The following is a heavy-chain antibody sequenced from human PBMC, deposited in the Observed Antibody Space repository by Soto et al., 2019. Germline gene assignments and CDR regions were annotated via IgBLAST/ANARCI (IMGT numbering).Heavy chain of an antibody. J-gene: IGHJ4*01. Sequence: PGGSLRLSCAASGFAFSNAWINWVRQAPGKGLEWVGRIKSKALGGTTDFAAPVRGRFAITRDDSRNMVYMQMNNLNTEDTAVYYCTTDSYSPIVEVRFDYWGHGTLVTVSS. D-gene: IGHD1-26*01. CDR3: TTDSYSPIVEVRFDY. CDR1: GFAFSNAW. CDR2: IKSKALGGTT. V-gene: IGHV3-15*07.